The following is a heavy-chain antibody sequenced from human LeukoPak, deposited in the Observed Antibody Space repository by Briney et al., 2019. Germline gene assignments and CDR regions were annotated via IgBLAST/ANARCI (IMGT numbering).Heavy chain of an antibody. Sequence: GRSLRLSCAASGFTFRSYAMHWVRQAPGKGLEWVALISYDGSNKYYADSVKGRFTISRDNAKNSLYLQMNSLRAEDTAVYYCARDGLPSGYSYGYYYYMDVWGKGTTVTVSS. D-gene: IGHD5-18*01. CDR3: ARDGLPSGYSYGYYYYMDV. CDR2: ISYDGSNK. V-gene: IGHV3-30*04. CDR1: GFTFRSYA. J-gene: IGHJ6*03.